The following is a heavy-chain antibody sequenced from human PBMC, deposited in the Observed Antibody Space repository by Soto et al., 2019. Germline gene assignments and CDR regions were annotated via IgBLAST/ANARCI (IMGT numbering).Heavy chain of an antibody. V-gene: IGHV1-18*01. CDR3: ARLKQLVHHAYYYYGMEV. D-gene: IGHD6-6*01. Sequence: ASVKVSCKASGYTFTSYGISWVRQAPGQGLEWMGWISAYNGNTNYAQKLQGRVTMTTDTSTSTAYLQWSSLKASDTAMYYCARLKQLVHHAYYYYGMEVWGQGTTVTVSS. J-gene: IGHJ6*02. CDR1: GYTFTSYG. CDR2: ISAYNGNT.